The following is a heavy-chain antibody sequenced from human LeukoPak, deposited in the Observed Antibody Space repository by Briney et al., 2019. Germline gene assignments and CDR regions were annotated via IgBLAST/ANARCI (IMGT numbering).Heavy chain of an antibody. D-gene: IGHD6-6*01. V-gene: IGHV1-69*13. J-gene: IGHJ6*02. Sequence: SVKVSCKASGGTFSSYAISWVRQAPGQGLEWMGGIIPIFGTANYAQKFQGRVTITADESTSTAYMELSSLRSEDTAVYYCARESHSSSAYYYYGMDVWGQGTTVTVSS. CDR3: ARESHSSSAYYYYGMDV. CDR2: IIPIFGTA. CDR1: GGTFSSYA.